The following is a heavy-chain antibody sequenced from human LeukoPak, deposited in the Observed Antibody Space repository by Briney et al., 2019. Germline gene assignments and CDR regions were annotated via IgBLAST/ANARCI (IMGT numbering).Heavy chain of an antibody. J-gene: IGHJ3*02. D-gene: IGHD5-18*01. V-gene: IGHV1-69*04. CDR2: IIPILGIA. CDR3: ARINSDTAMAFDI. Sequence: SVKVSCKASGGTFSSYAISWVRQAPGQGLEWMGRIIPILGIANYAQKFQGRVTITADKSTSTAYMELSSLRSEDTAVYCCARINSDTAMAFDIWGQGTMVTVSS. CDR1: GGTFSSYA.